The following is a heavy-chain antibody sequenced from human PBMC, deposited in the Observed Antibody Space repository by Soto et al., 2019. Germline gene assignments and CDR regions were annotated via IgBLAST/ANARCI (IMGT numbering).Heavy chain of an antibody. V-gene: IGHV3-23*01. CDR2: ISGSGAST. J-gene: IGHJ4*02. CDR1: GLTFSSYA. Sequence: EVQLLESGGGLVQPGGSPRLSCAASGLTFSSYAINWVRQAPGKGLEWDSGISGSGASTFYADSVRGRFTISRDNSKNTLYVLMNNLRAEDTAVYYCAMMTTVTLRGFDYWGQGTLVTVSS. CDR3: AMMTTVTLRGFDY. D-gene: IGHD4-17*01.